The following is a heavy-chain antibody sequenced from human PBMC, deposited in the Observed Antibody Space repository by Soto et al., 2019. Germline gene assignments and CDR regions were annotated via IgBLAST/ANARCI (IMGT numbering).Heavy chain of an antibody. CDR2: IYYSGST. Sequence: SETLSLTCTVSGGSISSYYWSWIRQPPGKGLEWIGYIYYSGSTNYNPSLKSRVTISVDTSKNQFSLKLSSVTAADTAVYYCARCLFSYGARFDPWGQGTLVTVSS. D-gene: IGHD1-26*01. CDR1: GGSISSYY. CDR3: ARCLFSYGARFDP. J-gene: IGHJ5*02. V-gene: IGHV4-59*01.